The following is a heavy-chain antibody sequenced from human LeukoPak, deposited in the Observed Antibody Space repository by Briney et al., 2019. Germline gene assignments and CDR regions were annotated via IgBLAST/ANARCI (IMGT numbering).Heavy chain of an antibody. CDR1: GFTFSSYA. CDR2: ISGSGGGT. V-gene: IGHV3-23*01. J-gene: IGHJ4*02. Sequence: GGSLRLSCAASGFTFSSYAMSWVRQAPGKGLEWVSAISGSGGGTYYADSVKGRFTISRDNSKNTLYLQMNSLRAEDTAVYYCAKDLGDFWSGYSYFDYWGQGTLVTVSS. D-gene: IGHD3-3*01. CDR3: AKDLGDFWSGYSYFDY.